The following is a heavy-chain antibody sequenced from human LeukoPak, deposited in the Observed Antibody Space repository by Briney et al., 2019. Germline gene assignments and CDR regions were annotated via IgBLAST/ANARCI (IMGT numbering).Heavy chain of an antibody. CDR2: IYYSGST. D-gene: IGHD2-2*03. CDR3: ARDGGYRSSTNCYDY. Sequence: SETLSLTCTVSGGSISSYYWSWIRQPPGKGLEWIGYIYYSGSTNYNPSLKSRVTISVDTSKNQFSLKLRSVTAADTAVYYCARDGGYRSSTNCYDYWGQGTLVTVSS. V-gene: IGHV4-59*01. J-gene: IGHJ4*02. CDR1: GGSISSYY.